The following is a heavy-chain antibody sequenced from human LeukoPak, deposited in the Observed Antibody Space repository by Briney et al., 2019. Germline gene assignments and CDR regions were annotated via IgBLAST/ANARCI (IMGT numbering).Heavy chain of an antibody. CDR2: IGTTGDT. V-gene: IGHV3-13*01. Sequence: GGSLRLSCAASGFAFADYAMHRVRQIPGKGLEWVSSIGTTGDTHYAVSVKGRFTISRENAKNSLYLQMSSLSAGDTAVYYCARSFYGDYPYWGQGTLVTVSS. CDR1: GFAFADYA. J-gene: IGHJ4*02. CDR3: ARSFYGDYPY. D-gene: IGHD4-17*01.